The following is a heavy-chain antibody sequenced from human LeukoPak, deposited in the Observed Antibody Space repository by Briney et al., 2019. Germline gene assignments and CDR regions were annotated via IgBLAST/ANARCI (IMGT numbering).Heavy chain of an antibody. J-gene: IGHJ4*02. Sequence: GASVKVSCKTSGYTFTVKFLHWLRQAPGQGLEWMGGIDPKSGGPVYGQNFRGRVTVTRDTSVSTAHMELSSLRSEDTAVYYCATDLYSSPRALDYWGQGTLVTVSS. CDR2: IDPKSGGP. CDR3: ATDLYSSPRALDY. V-gene: IGHV1-2*02. CDR1: GYTFTVKF. D-gene: IGHD6-13*01.